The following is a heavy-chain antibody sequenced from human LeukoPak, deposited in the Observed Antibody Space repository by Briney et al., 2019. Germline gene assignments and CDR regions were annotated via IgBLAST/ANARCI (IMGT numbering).Heavy chain of an antibody. V-gene: IGHV4-30-2*05. CDR2: IYYSGST. D-gene: IGHD3-22*01. CDR3: ARAPDWDDSSGYYYYFDY. Sequence: PSETLSLTCAVSGGSISSGGYSWSWIRQPPGKGLEWIGYIYYSGSTYYNPSPKSRVTISVDTSKNQFSLKLSSVTAADTAVYYCARAPDWDDSSGYYYYFDYWGQGTLVTVSS. J-gene: IGHJ4*02. CDR1: GGSISSGGYS.